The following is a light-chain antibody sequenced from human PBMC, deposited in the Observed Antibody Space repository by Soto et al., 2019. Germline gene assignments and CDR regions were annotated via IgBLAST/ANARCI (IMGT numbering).Light chain of an antibody. V-gene: IGLV2-14*01. CDR3: SSYTSSSTLV. J-gene: IGLJ1*01. Sequence: QSALTQPASVSGSPGQSITISCTGTSSAVGGYNYVSWYQQHPGKAPKLMIYEVSNRPSGVSNRFSGSKSGNTASLTISGLQAEDEADYYCSSYTSSSTLVFGTGTKLTVL. CDR1: SSAVGGYNY. CDR2: EVS.